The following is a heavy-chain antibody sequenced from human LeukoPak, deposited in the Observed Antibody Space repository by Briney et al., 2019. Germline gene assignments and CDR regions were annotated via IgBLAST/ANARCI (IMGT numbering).Heavy chain of an antibody. J-gene: IGHJ5*02. V-gene: IGHV4-30-4*01. D-gene: IGHD2-15*01. Sequence: SETLSLTCAVSGGSISSDNYYWSWIRQPPGKGLEWIGYIYHSGSTYCSPSLKSRVSISVDTSKNQFSLKLSSVTAADTAVYYCARLGYCSGGSCPPSPWFDPWGQGTLVTVSS. CDR3: ARLGYCSGGSCPPSPWFDP. CDR1: GGSISSDNYY. CDR2: IYHSGST.